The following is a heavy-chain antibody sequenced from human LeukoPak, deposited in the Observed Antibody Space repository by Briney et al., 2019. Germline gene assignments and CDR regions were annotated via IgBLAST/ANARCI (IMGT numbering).Heavy chain of an antibody. Sequence: SQTLSLTCAISGDSVSSISVAWNWIRQSPSRGLEWLGRTYYRSKWYYEYAVSVKGRININPDPSKNQFSLQLNSVTPEDTAVYYCALARSEYHYGMDVWGQGTTVTVSS. CDR2: TYYRSKWYY. J-gene: IGHJ6*02. V-gene: IGHV6-1*01. CDR1: GDSVSSISVA. CDR3: ALARSEYHYGMDV.